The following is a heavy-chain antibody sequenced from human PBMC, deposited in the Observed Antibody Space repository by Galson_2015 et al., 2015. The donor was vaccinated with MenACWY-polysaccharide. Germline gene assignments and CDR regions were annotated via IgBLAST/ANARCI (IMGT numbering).Heavy chain of an antibody. V-gene: IGHV4-38-2*01. CDR1: GYSISSGYY. CDR2: IYHSGST. Sequence: ETLSLTCAVSGYSISSGYYWGWIRQPPGKGLEWIGSIYHSGSTYYNPSLKSRVTISVDTSKNQFSLKLSSVTAADTAVYYCASVEKYSGSFYILYWGQGTLVTVSS. CDR3: ASVEKYSGSFYILY. D-gene: IGHD1-26*01. J-gene: IGHJ4*02.